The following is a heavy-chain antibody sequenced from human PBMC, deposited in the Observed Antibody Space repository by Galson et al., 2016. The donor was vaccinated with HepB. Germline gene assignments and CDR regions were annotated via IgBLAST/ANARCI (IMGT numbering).Heavy chain of an antibody. CDR3: ARETNSDWFFDL. CDR1: GFTFSGYS. CDR2: ISSSSRTI. J-gene: IGHJ2*01. Sequence: SLRLSCAASGFTFSGYSMNWVRQAPGKGLAWVSYISSSSRTIYYADSVKGRFTISRDNAKNSLYLQMNGLRAEDTAVYYCARETNSDWFFDLCGRGTLVTVSS. V-gene: IGHV3-48*01. D-gene: IGHD4-23*01.